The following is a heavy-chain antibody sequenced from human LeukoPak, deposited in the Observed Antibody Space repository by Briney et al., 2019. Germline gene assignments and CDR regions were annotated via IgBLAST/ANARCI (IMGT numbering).Heavy chain of an antibody. CDR1: GYIFTSYG. D-gene: IGHD3-10*01. J-gene: IGHJ3*02. CDR3: VRGYYGSGSYDAFDI. Sequence: ASVKVSCKASGYIFTSYGINWVRQAPGQGLEWMGWISGYTGNTDYAQSLQGRVTMTTDTSTSTAYVELRSLRSDDTAVYYCVRGYYGSGSYDAFDIWGQGTLVTVSS. V-gene: IGHV1-18*01. CDR2: ISGYTGNT.